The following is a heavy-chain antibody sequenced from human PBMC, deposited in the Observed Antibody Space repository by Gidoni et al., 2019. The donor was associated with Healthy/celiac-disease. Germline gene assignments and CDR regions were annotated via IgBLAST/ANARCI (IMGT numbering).Heavy chain of an antibody. CDR1: GGSFSGYY. J-gene: IGHJ5*02. V-gene: IGHV4-34*01. D-gene: IGHD3-3*01. CDR2: INHSGST. Sequence: QVQLQQWGAGLLKPSETLSLTCAVYGGSFSGYYWSWIRQPPGKGLEWIGEINHSGSTNYTPSLKSRVTISVDTSKNQFSLKLSSVTAADTAVYYCARVKTIVESGYDWFDPWGQGTLVTVSS. CDR3: ARVKTIVESGYDWFDP.